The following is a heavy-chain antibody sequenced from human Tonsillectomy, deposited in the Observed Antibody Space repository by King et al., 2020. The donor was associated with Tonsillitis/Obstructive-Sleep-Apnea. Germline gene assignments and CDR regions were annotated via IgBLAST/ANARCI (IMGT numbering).Heavy chain of an antibody. Sequence: VQLQESGPGLVKPSQTLSLTCTVSGGSISSSGYYWGWIRQHPGKGLEWIGYIYYSGTTYYNPSLKSRVIISVDTSKNQFSLKLSSVTAADTAVYYCARAAALTTVVAVGFNWFDPWGQGTLVTVSS. D-gene: IGHD4-23*01. CDR1: GGSISSSGYY. CDR2: IYYSGTT. V-gene: IGHV4-31*03. CDR3: ARAAALTTVVAVGFNWFDP. J-gene: IGHJ5*02.